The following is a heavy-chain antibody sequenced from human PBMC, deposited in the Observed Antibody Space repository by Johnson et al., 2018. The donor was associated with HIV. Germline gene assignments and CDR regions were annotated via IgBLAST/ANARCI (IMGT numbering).Heavy chain of an antibody. J-gene: IGHJ3*02. CDR3: TRGEGGYFYDSSGYYHRPDDAFEI. Sequence: MLLVESGGDLVQPGGSLRLSCAASGFTFSSYDMHWVRHVRGKGLEWVSGIGTIDDTYYSDSVKGRFTISRENAKNSLYLQMNSLRAEDTAVYFCTRGEGGYFYDSSGYYHRPDDAFEIWGQGTMVTVSS. CDR1: GFTFSSYD. D-gene: IGHD3-22*01. CDR2: IGTIDDT. V-gene: IGHV3-13*01.